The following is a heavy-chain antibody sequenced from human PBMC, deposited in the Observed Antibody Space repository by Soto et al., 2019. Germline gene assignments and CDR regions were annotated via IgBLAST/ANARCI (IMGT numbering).Heavy chain of an antibody. CDR2: INPSGGST. CDR3: ARGRGSLWFGVYYGMDV. V-gene: IGHV1-46*01. CDR1: GYTFTSYY. J-gene: IGHJ6*02. D-gene: IGHD3-10*01. Sequence: GASVKVSCKASGYTFTSYYMHWVRQAPGQGLEWMGIINPSGGSTSYAQKFQGRVTMTRDTSTSTVYMELSSLRSEDTAVYYCARGRGSLWFGVYYGMDVWGQGTTVTVSS.